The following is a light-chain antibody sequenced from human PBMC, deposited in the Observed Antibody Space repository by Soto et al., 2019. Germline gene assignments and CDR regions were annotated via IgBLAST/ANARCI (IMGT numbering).Light chain of an antibody. CDR1: QSIRSY. CDR2: AAS. CDR3: QHRYRTPG. Sequence: DIQMTQSPSSLSASVGDRVTITCRASQSIRSYLYWYQQKPGKAPQLLIYAASSLQSGVPSRFSGSGSATDFTLTISRLQPEDCATYSCQHRYRTPGFGQGTRLEIK. J-gene: IGKJ5*01. V-gene: IGKV1-39*01.